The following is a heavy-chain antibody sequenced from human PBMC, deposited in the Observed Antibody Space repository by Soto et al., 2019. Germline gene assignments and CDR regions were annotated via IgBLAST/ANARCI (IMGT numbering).Heavy chain of an antibody. D-gene: IGHD2-15*01. J-gene: IGHJ5*02. CDR2: IHRGGSD. CDR3: ARRSNYAAGSRFAP. CDR1: GAAINSGDYY. Sequence: QVQLQESGPGLVKPAETLSLTCAVSGAAINSGDYYWSWIRQTPGKGLEGIGFIHRGGSDDYNPSLRIRVTLSLDTSKNEFSLNLRSLTASDTDVYYCARRSNYAAGSRFAPWGQGTLVTVSS. V-gene: IGHV4-30-4*01.